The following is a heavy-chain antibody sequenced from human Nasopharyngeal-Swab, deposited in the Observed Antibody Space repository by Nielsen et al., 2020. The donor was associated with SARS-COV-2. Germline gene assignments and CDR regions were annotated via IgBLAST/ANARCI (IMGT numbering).Heavy chain of an antibody. D-gene: IGHD6-19*01. Sequence: SETLSLTCTVSGGSISSSSYYWGWIRQPPGKRLEWIGSIYHSGSTNYNPSLKSRVTISVDKSKNQFSLKLGSVTAADTAVYYCARDGSSGWYFDYWGQGTLVTVSS. V-gene: IGHV4-39*07. J-gene: IGHJ4*02. CDR2: IYHSGST. CDR3: ARDGSSGWYFDY. CDR1: GGSISSSSYY.